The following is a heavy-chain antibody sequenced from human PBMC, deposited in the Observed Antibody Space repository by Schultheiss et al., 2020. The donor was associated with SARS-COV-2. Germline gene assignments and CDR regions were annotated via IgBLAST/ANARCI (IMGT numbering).Heavy chain of an antibody. D-gene: IGHD6-19*01. J-gene: IGHJ5*02. CDR1: GFTFSSYG. Sequence: GGSLKISCAASGFTFSSYGMHWVRRAPGKGLEWVAVISYDGSNKYYADSVKGRFTISRDNSKNTLYLQMNSLRAEDTAVYYCARGEYSSGWYSPPNWFDPWGQGTLVTVSS. CDR2: ISYDGSNK. CDR3: ARGEYSSGWYSPPNWFDP. V-gene: IGHV3-30*03.